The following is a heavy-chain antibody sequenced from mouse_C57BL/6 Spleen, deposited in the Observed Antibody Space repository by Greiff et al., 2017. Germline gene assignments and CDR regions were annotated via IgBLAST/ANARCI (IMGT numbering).Heavy chain of an antibody. D-gene: IGHD2-5*01. CDR1: GYTFTDYS. CDR3: ARSSNYLLYFDY. J-gene: IGHJ2*01. V-gene: IGHV1-26*01. Sequence: EVQLQQSGPELVKPGASVKISCKASGYTFTDYSMNWVKQSHGKSLEWIGDINPNNGGTSYNQKFKGKATLTVDKSSSTAYMELRSLTSEDSAVYYCARSSNYLLYFDYWGQGTTLTVSS. CDR2: INPNNGGT.